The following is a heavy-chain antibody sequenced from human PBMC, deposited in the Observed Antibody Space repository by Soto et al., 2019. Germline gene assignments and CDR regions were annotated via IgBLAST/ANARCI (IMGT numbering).Heavy chain of an antibody. CDR2: IDKVGTDS. CDR3: ARGWFGPDV. CDR1: EFTFSGRS. D-gene: IGHD3-10*01. J-gene: IGHJ6*03. V-gene: IGHV3-74*01. Sequence: EVQLVESGGGLVQPGGSLRLSCAASEFTFSGRSVHWVRQAPGKGLVWVSGIDKVGTDSTYADSVKGRFTSSRDNDKNTLYIQMNGLRVEDRAVYYCARGWFGPDVWGKGTTVTVSS.